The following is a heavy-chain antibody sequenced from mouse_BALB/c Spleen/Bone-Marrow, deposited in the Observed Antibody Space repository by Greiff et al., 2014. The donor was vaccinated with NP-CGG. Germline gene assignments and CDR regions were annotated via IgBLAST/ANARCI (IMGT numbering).Heavy chain of an antibody. J-gene: IGHJ2*01. CDR1: GFNIKDTY. Sequence: VQLQQSGAELVKPGASVKLSCTGSGFNIKDTYMHWVKQRPEQGLEWIGRIDPANGNTKYDPKFQGKATITADTSSNTAYLQLSSLTSEDTAVYYCASYYRYSFDHWGQGTTLTVSS. CDR2: IDPANGNT. D-gene: IGHD2-14*01. V-gene: IGHV14-3*02. CDR3: ASYYRYSFDH.